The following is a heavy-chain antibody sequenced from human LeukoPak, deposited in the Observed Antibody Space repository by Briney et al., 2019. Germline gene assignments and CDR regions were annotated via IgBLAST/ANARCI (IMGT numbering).Heavy chain of an antibody. Sequence: ASVKVSCKASGYTFSNYGISWVRQAPGPGLEWMGWSSPYNGKTNYAQKLQGRVTMTTDTSTSTAYMELRSLRSDDTAMYYCARGLLTFGGVIGGPQALEYFQHWGQGTLVTVSS. J-gene: IGHJ1*01. CDR3: ARGLLTFGGVIGGPQALEYFQH. CDR1: GYTFSNYG. D-gene: IGHD3-16*02. CDR2: SSPYNGKT. V-gene: IGHV1-18*01.